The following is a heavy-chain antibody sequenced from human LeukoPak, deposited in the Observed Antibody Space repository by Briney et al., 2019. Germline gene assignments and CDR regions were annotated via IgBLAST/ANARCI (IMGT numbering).Heavy chain of an antibody. CDR1: GFTLSSYI. J-gene: IGHJ4*02. D-gene: IGHD1-26*01. CDR3: VIDWSGIYPSPYSFDY. V-gene: IGHV3-21*01. CDR2: ISSGGGHI. Sequence: PGGSLRLSCAASGFTLSSYIMNWVRQAPGKELEWVSSISSGGGHIYYGDSVKGRFTISRDNTKNSLYLQMNSLRAEDTAVYHCVIDWSGIYPSPYSFDYWGQGTLVTVSS.